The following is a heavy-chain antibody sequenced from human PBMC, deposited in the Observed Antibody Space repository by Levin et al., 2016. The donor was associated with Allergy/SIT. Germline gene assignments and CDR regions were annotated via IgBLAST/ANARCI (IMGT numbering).Heavy chain of an antibody. Sequence: GGSLRLSCVASGFTLDDYAMHWVRQAPGKGLEWVSGISWNSGNIAYADSVKGRFTISRDNAKNSLFLQMNSLKPEDTALYYCAKDISFGFWTGHFDYWGQGALVTVSS. V-gene: IGHV3-9*01. J-gene: IGHJ4*02. D-gene: IGHD3/OR15-3a*01. CDR3: AKDISFGFWTGHFDY. CDR1: GFTLDDYA. CDR2: ISWNSGNI.